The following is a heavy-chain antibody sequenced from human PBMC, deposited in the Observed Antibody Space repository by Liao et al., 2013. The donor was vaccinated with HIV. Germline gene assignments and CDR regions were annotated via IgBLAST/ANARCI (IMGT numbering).Heavy chain of an antibody. CDR3: ARERGFYYDSSGYSGNFQH. D-gene: IGHD3-22*01. CDR2: IYSSGSA. CDR1: GGPISSGPYY. Sequence: QVQLQESGPGLVRPSQTLSLTCTVSGGPISSGPYYWSWIRQPAGKGLEWIGRIYSSGSANYNPSLKSRVTMSVDTSKNQFSLKLSSVTAADTAVYYCARERGFYYDSSGYSGNFQHWGQGTLVTVSS. V-gene: IGHV4-61*02. J-gene: IGHJ1*01.